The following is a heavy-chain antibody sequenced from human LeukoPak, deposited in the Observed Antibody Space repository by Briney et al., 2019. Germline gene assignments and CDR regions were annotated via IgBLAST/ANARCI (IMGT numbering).Heavy chain of an antibody. CDR2: ISAFNGNT. CDR1: GYTFFTYG. CDR3: ARDVPLEAVAGIAGDF. Sequence: ASVKVSCKASGYTFFTYGFSWVRQAPGQGLEWLGWISAFNGNTNYAHQFQGRVTMTTDTSTSTAYMELRSLRSDDTAVYYCARDVPLEAVAGIAGDFWGQGTLVPSPQ. J-gene: IGHJ4*02. V-gene: IGHV1-18*01. D-gene: IGHD6-19*01.